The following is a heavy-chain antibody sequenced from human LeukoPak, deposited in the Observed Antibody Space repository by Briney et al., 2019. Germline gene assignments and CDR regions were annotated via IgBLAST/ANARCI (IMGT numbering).Heavy chain of an antibody. Sequence: PGGSLRLSCATSGFTFGSYEMNWVRQAPGKGLEWVAFIRYDGSNKYYADSVKGRFTISRDNSKNTLYLQMNSLRAEDTAVYYCAKDLPPYDYVWGSYRFPAPLDYWGQGTLVTVSS. D-gene: IGHD3-16*02. V-gene: IGHV3-30*02. CDR3: AKDLPPYDYVWGSYRFPAPLDY. J-gene: IGHJ4*02. CDR2: IRYDGSNK. CDR1: GFTFGSYE.